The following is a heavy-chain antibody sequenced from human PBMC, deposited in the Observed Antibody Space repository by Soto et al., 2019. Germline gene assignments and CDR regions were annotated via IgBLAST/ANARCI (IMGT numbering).Heavy chain of an antibody. V-gene: IGHV1-2*02. D-gene: IGHD6-6*01. CDR2: INPNSGGS. CDR1: GYTFTDYY. CDR3: ARVYGKTIAARPVWFDP. J-gene: IGHJ5*02. Sequence: ASVKVSCKASGYTFTDYYIHWGRQAPGQGLEWMGWINPNSGGSNYPQKFQGRITMTRDTSISTAYMELSRLRSDDTAVYYCARVYGKTIAARPVWFDPWGQGTLVTVSS.